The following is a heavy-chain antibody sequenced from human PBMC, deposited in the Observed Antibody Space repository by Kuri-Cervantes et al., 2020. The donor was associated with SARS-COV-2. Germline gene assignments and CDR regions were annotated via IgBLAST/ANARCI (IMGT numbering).Heavy chain of an antibody. CDR3: AKPQQLVQHRFPPKYYFDY. V-gene: IGHV3-23*01. D-gene: IGHD6-13*01. CDR2: ISGSGGST. J-gene: IGHJ4*02. CDR1: GFSVSCNE. Sequence: GGSLRLSCAASGFSVSCNEMTWVRQAPGKGLEWVSAISGSGGSTYYADSVKGRFTISRDNSKNTLYLQMNSLRAEDTAVYYCAKPQQLVQHRFPPKYYFDYWGQGTLVTVSS.